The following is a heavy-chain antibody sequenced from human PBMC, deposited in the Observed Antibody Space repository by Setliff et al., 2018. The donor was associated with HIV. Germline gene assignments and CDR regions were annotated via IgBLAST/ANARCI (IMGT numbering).Heavy chain of an antibody. D-gene: IGHD2-2*01. V-gene: IGHV4-38-2*02. Sequence: SETLSLTCTVSGYSISSRYYWGWIRQPPGKGLEWIGSVYHTGSTYYNPSLKSRVTMSADPSKNQFSLKLSSVTAADTAVYYCASSPAWRSDFGLHTFDYWGQGTLVTGSS. J-gene: IGHJ4*02. CDR3: ASSPAWRSDFGLHTFDY. CDR2: VYHTGST. CDR1: GYSISSRYY.